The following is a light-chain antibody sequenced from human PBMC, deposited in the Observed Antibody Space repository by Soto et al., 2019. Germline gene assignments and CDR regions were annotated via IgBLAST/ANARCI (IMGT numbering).Light chain of an antibody. V-gene: IGLV2-14*01. Sequence: QSALTQPASVSGSPGQSITISCTGTSSDVGAYNYVSWYQQHPGKSPKLMMYEVSNRPSGVSNRFSGSKSGTTASLTISGLQAEDEADYYCSSYTTSSTRLFGGGTKLTVL. CDR3: SSYTTSSTRL. J-gene: IGLJ2*01. CDR2: EVS. CDR1: SSDVGAYNY.